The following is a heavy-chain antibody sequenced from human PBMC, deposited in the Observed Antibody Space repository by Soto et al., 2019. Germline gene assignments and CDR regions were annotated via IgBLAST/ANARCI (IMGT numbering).Heavy chain of an antibody. CDR2: INPSGGST. Sequence: GASVKVSCKASGYTFTSYYMHWVRQAPGQGLEWMGIINPSGGSTSYAQKFQGRVTMTRDTSTSTVYMELSSLRSEDTAVYYCARRSYYDSSGYYSYYFDYWGQGTLVTVSS. J-gene: IGHJ4*02. CDR3: ARRSYYDSSGYYSYYFDY. V-gene: IGHV1-46*03. D-gene: IGHD3-22*01. CDR1: GYTFTSYY.